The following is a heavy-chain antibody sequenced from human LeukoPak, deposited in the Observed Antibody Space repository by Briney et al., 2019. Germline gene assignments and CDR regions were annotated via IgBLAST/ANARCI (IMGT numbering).Heavy chain of an antibody. V-gene: IGHV3-30-3*01. CDR3: ASSDCGTTTCDRGGHDY. Sequence: GGSLRLSCAASGFTFSRYAMHWVRQAPGKGLEWVAVISDDGTNKCYADSVKGRFSISRDNSKNTLSLQMNSLRAEDTAVYYCASSDCGTTTCDRGGHDYWGQGALVTVSS. D-gene: IGHD2-2*02. CDR2: ISDDGTNK. CDR1: GFTFSRYA. J-gene: IGHJ4*02.